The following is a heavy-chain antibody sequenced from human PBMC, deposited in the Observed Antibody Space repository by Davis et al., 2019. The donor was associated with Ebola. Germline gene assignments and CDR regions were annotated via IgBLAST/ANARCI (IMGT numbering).Heavy chain of an antibody. D-gene: IGHD2-2*01. V-gene: IGHV4-34*10. CDR1: AGSFSGYY. J-gene: IGHJ5*02. CDR3: ARQCDDQYSTSWFVSEHWFDP. Sequence: PSETLFLTCAVYAGSFSGYYWSWIRQPPGKGLEWIGEINHSGSTKFNPSLKSRVTMSIDTSKNQFSLMLRSVTAADTAVYYCARQCDDQYSTSWFVSEHWFDPWGQGTLVTVSS. CDR2: INHSGST.